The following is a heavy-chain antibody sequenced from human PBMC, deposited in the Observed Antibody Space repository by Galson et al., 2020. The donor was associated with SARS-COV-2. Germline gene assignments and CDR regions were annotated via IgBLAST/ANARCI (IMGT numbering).Heavy chain of an antibody. CDR3: ATAGVVIGAYYYYYGMDV. V-gene: IGHV3-15*01. J-gene: IGHJ6*02. CDR1: GITFTNAW. Sequence: GESLKISCAASGITFTNAWMSWVRQAPRKGLEWVGRIKRETDGGTTDYATPVKDRFIISRDDSKNTLYLQMNSLKTEDTAVYYCATAGVVIGAYYYYYGMDVWGQGTTVTVSS. D-gene: IGHD3-3*01. CDR2: IKRETDGGTT.